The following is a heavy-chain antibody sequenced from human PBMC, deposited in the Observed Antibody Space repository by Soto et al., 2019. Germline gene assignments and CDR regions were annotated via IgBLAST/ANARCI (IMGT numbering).Heavy chain of an antibody. Sequence: GGSLRLSCAASGFTFSSYAMSWVRQAPGKGLEWVSAISGSGGSTYYADSVKGRFTISRDNSKNTLYLQMNSLRAEDTAVYYCAKAVNYGGNHYHYGMDVWGQGTTVTVSS. CDR1: GFTFSSYA. J-gene: IGHJ6*02. D-gene: IGHD4-17*01. V-gene: IGHV3-23*01. CDR3: AKAVNYGGNHYHYGMDV. CDR2: ISGSGGST.